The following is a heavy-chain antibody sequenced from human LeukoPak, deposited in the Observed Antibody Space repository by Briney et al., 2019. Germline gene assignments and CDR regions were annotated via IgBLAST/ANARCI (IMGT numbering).Heavy chain of an antibody. D-gene: IGHD6-19*01. CDR1: GFTFSSYS. V-gene: IGHV3-21*04. Sequence: PGGSLRLSCAASGFTFSSYSMNWVRQAPGKGLEWVSSISSSSSYIYYADSVKGRFTISRDNAKNSLYLQMNSLRAEDTAVYYCARDTGPQWLVQYYYYMDVWGKGTTVTVSS. J-gene: IGHJ6*03. CDR3: ARDTGPQWLVQYYYYMDV. CDR2: ISSSSSYI.